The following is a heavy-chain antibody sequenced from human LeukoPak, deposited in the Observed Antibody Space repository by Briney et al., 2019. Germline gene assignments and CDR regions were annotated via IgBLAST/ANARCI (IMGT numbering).Heavy chain of an antibody. CDR3: ARDQAYYFSFADY. Sequence: GRSLRLSCTASGFTFSNYGIHWVRQAPGKKLEWVAVIFHDGSKTYYGESVKSRFTISRDNSRNTVSLQMNSLTADDTAVYYCARDQAYYFSFADYWGQGSLVTVSS. CDR2: IFHDGSKT. J-gene: IGHJ4*02. V-gene: IGHV3-33*01. CDR1: GFTFSNYG. D-gene: IGHD2/OR15-2a*01.